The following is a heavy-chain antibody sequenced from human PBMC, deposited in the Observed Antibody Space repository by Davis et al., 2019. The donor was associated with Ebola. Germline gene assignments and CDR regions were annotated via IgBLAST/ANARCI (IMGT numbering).Heavy chain of an antibody. Sequence: PGGSLRLSCAASGFTFSSYDMHWVRQAPGKGLEWVAFIYIDGTDKYYVDSVKGRFTISRDNSKNTLYLHMNSLRVDDTAVYYCAKGMQIYYYGMDVWGQGTTVTVSS. CDR3: AKGMQIYYYGMDV. V-gene: IGHV3-30*02. J-gene: IGHJ6*02. CDR2: IYIDGTDK. CDR1: GFTFSSYD.